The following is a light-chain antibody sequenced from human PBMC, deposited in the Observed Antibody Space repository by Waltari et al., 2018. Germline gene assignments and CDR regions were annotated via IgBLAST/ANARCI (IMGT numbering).Light chain of an antibody. Sequence: DIEMTHSPSSMSASIGDTVSMTCRASQTISSALNWYQQKPGKAPKLLVYHASTLQNGVPSRFSGRGSGTNFALIINDLQPEDFGTYYCQQSYDTLWSFGPGTTVDIK. CDR1: QTISSA. V-gene: IGKV1-39*01. CDR3: QQSYDTLWS. J-gene: IGKJ1*01. CDR2: HAS.